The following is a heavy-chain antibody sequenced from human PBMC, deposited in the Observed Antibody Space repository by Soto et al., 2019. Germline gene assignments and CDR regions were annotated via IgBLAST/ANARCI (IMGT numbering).Heavy chain of an antibody. D-gene: IGHD3-10*01. Sequence: QVQLVQSGAEVKKPGSSVKVSCKASGGTFSRYAFSWVRQAPGQGLEWMGGIVPIYGTRGFAQKFQGRLTITADEPKRTAYMELSSLRSEDTAVYYCARDLDYYGSGSQYYYGMGVWGQGTTVTVSS. J-gene: IGHJ6*02. CDR3: ARDLDYYGSGSQYYYGMGV. CDR2: IVPIYGTR. V-gene: IGHV1-69*01. CDR1: GGTFSRYA.